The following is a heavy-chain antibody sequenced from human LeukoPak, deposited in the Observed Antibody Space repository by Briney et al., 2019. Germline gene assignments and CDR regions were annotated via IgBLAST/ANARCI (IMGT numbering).Heavy chain of an antibody. CDR2: IIPIFGTA. CDR3: ASSDYQLLMVAFDY. V-gene: IGHV1-69*13. J-gene: IGHJ4*02. D-gene: IGHD2-2*01. CDR1: GYTCADYF. Sequence: ASVKVSCKASGYTCADYFIHWVRQAPGQGLEWMGGIIPIFGTANYAQKFQGRVTITADESTSTAYMELSSLRSEDTAVYYCASSDYQLLMVAFDYWGQGTLVTVSS.